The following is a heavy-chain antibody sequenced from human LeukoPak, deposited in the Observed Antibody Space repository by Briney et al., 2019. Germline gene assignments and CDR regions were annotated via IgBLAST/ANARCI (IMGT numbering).Heavy chain of an antibody. CDR1: GGSFSGYY. D-gene: IGHD6-13*01. CDR2: INHSGST. CDR3: ARRPGYSSSWYYDY. Sequence: TPETLSLTCAVYGGSFSGYYWSWIRQPPGKGLEWIGEINHSGSTNYNPSLKSRVTISVDTSKNQFSLKLSSVTAADTAVYYCARRPGYSSSWYYDYWGQGTLVTVSS. J-gene: IGHJ4*02. V-gene: IGHV4-34*01.